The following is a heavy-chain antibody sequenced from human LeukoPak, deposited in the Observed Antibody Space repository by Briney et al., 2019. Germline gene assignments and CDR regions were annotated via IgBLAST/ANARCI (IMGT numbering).Heavy chain of an antibody. J-gene: IGHJ4*02. CDR2: ITSSGTT. Sequence: HPGGTLRLSCAASGLSFRGYGMGWVRQAPGKGLEWVTSITSSGTTNYADSVKDRFVISRDNSKDTLFLQMNSLRVEDTALYYCTNTGTYSIYWGQGTLVTVSS. V-gene: IGHV3-23*01. D-gene: IGHD2-15*01. CDR1: GLSFRGYG. CDR3: TNTGTYSIY.